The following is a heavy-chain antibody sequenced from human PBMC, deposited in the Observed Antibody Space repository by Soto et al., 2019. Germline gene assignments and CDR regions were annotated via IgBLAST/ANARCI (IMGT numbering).Heavy chain of an antibody. V-gene: IGHV1-18*04. CDR1: VYSFTTYG. J-gene: IGHJ5*02. CDR2: ISAYNGNT. CDR3: ASEPIYYNDGSGYYPLGS. Sequence: XSVKVSCKASVYSFTTYGFSWVRQAPGQGLECLGWISAYNGNTHYSQKFQGRVTMTTDTSTSTAYMELRSLTSGDTAVYYCASEPIYYNDGSGYYPLGSWGQGNLVTVSS. D-gene: IGHD3-22*01.